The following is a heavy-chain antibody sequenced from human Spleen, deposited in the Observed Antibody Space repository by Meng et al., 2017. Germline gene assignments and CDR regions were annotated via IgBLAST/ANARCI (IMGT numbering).Heavy chain of an antibody. D-gene: IGHD1-26*01. J-gene: IGHJ6*02. Sequence: SGPTLVKPTQTLTLTCTFSGFSLSTSGMCVSWVRQPPGKALEWLALIDWDDDKYYSTSLKTRLTISKDTSKNQVVLTMTNMDPVDTATYYCARIRYSGSYYYYYGMDVWGQGTTVTVSS. CDR1: GFSLSTSGMC. CDR3: ARIRYSGSYYYYYGMDV. CDR2: IDWDDDK. V-gene: IGHV2-70*18.